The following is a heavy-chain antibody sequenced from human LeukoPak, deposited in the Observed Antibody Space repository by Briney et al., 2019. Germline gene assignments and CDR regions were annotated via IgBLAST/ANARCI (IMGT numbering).Heavy chain of an antibody. CDR3: ARVGGVIVNDDAFDI. J-gene: IGHJ3*02. Sequence: GGSLRLSCAASGFTFSSYSMNWVRQAPGKGLEWVSSISSSSSYIYYADSVKGRFTISRDNAKNSLYLQMNSLRAEDTAVYYCARVGGVIVNDDAFDIWGQGTMVTVSS. CDR2: ISSSSSYI. D-gene: IGHD3-16*02. CDR1: GFTFSSYS. V-gene: IGHV3-21*01.